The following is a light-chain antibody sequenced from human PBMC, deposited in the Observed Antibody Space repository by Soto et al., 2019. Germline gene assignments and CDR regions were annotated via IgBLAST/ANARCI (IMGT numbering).Light chain of an antibody. CDR3: SSYTTTGTLYV. CDR1: SSDVGSYKY. CDR2: EVN. Sequence: QSALTQPASVSGSPGQSITISCTGTSSDVGSYKYVSWYQQHPGKAPKLMIYEVNNRPSGVSDRFSGSKSDNTASLTISGLQAEDEADYYCSSYTTTGTLYVFGTGTKVTVL. J-gene: IGLJ1*01. V-gene: IGLV2-14*01.